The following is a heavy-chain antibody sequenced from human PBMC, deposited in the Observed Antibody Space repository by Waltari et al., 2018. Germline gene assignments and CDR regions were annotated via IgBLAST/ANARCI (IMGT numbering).Heavy chain of an antibody. CDR2: IKQDGSEK. J-gene: IGHJ6*02. V-gene: IGHV3-7*04. Sequence: EVQLVESGGGLVQPGGSLRLSCAASGFTYSSYWMSWVRQAPGKGLEWVANIKQDGSEKYYVDSVKGRFTISRDNAKNSLYLQMNSLRAEDTAVYYCARMDEGYYYYYYGMDVWGQGTTVTVSS. CDR3: ARMDEGYYYYYYGMDV. CDR1: GFTYSSYW.